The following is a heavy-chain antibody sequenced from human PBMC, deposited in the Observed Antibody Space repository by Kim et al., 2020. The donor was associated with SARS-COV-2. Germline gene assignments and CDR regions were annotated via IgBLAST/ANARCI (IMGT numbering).Heavy chain of an antibody. D-gene: IGHD6-19*01. Sequence: ADSVKGRFTIARDNAKNSLYLQMNSLRAEDTALYYCAKDKRDSGWYYLDYWGQGTLVTVSS. J-gene: IGHJ4*02. V-gene: IGHV3-9*01. CDR3: AKDKRDSGWYYLDY.